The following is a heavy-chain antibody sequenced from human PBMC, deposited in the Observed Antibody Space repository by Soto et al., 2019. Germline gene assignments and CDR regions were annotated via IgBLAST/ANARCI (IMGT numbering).Heavy chain of an antibody. J-gene: IGHJ6*02. D-gene: IGHD3-16*01. Sequence: TLSLTCTVSGDSISSGNKYWSWIRQAPGKGLEWIGYIFSSGTTYYNPSLKSRLTMSLDTSQNQFSLRLASVTDADSAVYYCARVPSPFDYYYAMDVWGQGTTVTVSS. CDR3: ARVPSPFDYYYAMDV. CDR1: GDSISSGNKY. CDR2: IFSSGTT. V-gene: IGHV4-30-4*01.